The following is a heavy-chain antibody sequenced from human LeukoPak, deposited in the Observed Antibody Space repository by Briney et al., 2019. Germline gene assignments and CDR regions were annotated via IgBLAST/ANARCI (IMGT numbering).Heavy chain of an antibody. CDR1: GGTFSSYA. D-gene: IGHD3-22*01. CDR2: IIPIFGTA. Sequence: SVKVSCKASGGTFSSYAISWVRQAPGQGLEWMGRIIPIFGTANYAQKFQGRVTITTDESTSTAYMELSSLRSEDTAVYYCAREREDYYDSSGYYCGAFDIWGQGIMVTVSS. J-gene: IGHJ3*02. V-gene: IGHV1-69*05. CDR3: AREREDYYDSSGYYCGAFDI.